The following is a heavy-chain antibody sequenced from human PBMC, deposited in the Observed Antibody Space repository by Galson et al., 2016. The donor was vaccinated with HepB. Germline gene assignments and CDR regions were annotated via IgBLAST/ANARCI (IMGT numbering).Heavy chain of an antibody. CDR1: GGSISSYY. V-gene: IGHV4-59*01. CDR2: IFYIGNT. J-gene: IGHJ6*02. CDR3: AREFRYGYVKGGMDV. D-gene: IGHD5-18*01. Sequence: SETLSLTCTVSGGSISSYYWSWIRQTPGKGLECIGNIFYIGNTNYSPSLKSRVTISGDTSKNQLSLKLSSVTAADTGVYYCAREFRYGYVKGGMDVWGQGTTVTVSS.